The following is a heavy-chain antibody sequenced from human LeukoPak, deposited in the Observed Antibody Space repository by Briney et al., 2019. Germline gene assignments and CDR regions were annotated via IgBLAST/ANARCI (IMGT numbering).Heavy chain of an antibody. D-gene: IGHD1-26*01. CDR3: ASEIYSGSTGDY. J-gene: IGHJ4*02. V-gene: IGHV4-34*01. CDR2: INHSGST. Sequence: WETLSLTCALYGGSFSGYYWSWIRQPPGKGLEWIGEINHSGSTNYNPSLKSRVTISVDTSKNQFSLKLSSVTAADTAVYYCASEIYSGSTGDYWGQGTLVTVSS. CDR1: GGSFSGYY.